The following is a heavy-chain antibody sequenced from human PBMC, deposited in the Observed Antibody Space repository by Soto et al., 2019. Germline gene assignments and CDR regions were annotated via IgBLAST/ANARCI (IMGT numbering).Heavy chain of an antibody. Sequence: ESLKISRKGFRYSFTSYLISRVRQNPRKRLEGVGRIDPNDSYTNYSPSFQGHVTISADKSISTAYLQWSSLKASDTAMYYCARLRYYDYVWGSYRYLASGYYYYGMDVWGQGTTVTVSS. D-gene: IGHD3-16*02. CDR1: RYSFTSYL. CDR3: ARLRYYDYVWGSYRYLASGYYYYGMDV. CDR2: IDPNDSYT. J-gene: IGHJ6*02. V-gene: IGHV5-10-1*01.